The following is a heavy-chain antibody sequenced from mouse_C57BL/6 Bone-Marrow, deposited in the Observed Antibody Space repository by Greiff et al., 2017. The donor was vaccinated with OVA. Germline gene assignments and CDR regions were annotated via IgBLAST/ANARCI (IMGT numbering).Heavy chain of an antibody. CDR3: ARSLYSNYLPWFAY. D-gene: IGHD2-5*01. V-gene: IGHV7-3*01. CDR1: GFTFTDYY. CDR2: IRNKANGYTT. J-gene: IGHJ3*01. Sequence: EVHLVESGGGLVQPGGSLSLSCAASGFTFTDYYMSWVRQPPGKALEWLGFIRNKANGYTTEYSASVKGRFTISRDNSQSILYLQMNALRAEDSATYYCARSLYSNYLPWFAYWGQGTLVTVSA.